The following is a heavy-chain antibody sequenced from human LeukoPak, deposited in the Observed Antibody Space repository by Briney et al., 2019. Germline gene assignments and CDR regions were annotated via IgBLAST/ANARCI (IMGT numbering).Heavy chain of an antibody. CDR1: GYTFTSYD. CDR2: MNPNSGNT. D-gene: IGHD2-15*01. J-gene: IGHJ3*02. CDR3: ARRGCSGGSCYSDAFDI. V-gene: IGHV1-8*01. Sequence: EASVKVSCKASGYTFTSYDINWVRQATGQGLEWMGWMNPNSGNTGYAQKFQGRVTRTRNTSISTAYMELSSLRSEDTAVYYCARRGCSGGSCYSDAFDIWGQGTMVTVSS.